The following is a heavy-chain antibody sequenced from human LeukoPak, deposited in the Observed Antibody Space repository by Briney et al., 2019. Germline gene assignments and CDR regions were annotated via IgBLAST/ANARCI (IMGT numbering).Heavy chain of an antibody. CDR1: GFTFSDYA. CDR2: IRNKAYGGTA. V-gene: IGHV3-49*03. D-gene: IGHD3-9*01. CDR3: TREKRYFDWFQADY. Sequence: PGGSLRLSCTASGFTFSDYAMSWFRQAPGKGLEWVGFIRNKAYGGTAEYAASVKGRFTISRDDSKTIAYLQMNSLKTEDTAVYYCTREKRYFDWFQADYWGQGTLVTVS. J-gene: IGHJ4*02.